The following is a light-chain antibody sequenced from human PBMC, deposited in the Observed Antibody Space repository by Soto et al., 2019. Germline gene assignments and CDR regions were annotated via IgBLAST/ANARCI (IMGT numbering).Light chain of an antibody. Sequence: AIRMTQSPSSLSASTGDRVTITCRASQGISSYLAWYQQKPGKAPKLLIYAASTLQSGVPSRFSGSGSGTEFTLTISCLQSEDFANYYCHQYYSYPWTFGQGTKVEIK. CDR1: QGISSY. CDR3: HQYYSYPWT. J-gene: IGKJ1*01. V-gene: IGKV1-8*01. CDR2: AAS.